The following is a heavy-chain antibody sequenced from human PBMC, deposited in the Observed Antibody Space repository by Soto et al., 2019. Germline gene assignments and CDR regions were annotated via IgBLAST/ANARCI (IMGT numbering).Heavy chain of an antibody. D-gene: IGHD5-12*01. CDR2: INHSGST. Sequence: PSETLSLTCAVYGGSFSGYYLSWIRQPPGKGLEWIGEINHSGSTKYNPSLNSRVTISVDTSKNQSSLKLSSVTAADTAVYYCARHRRGGYNFTWFGPWGQGTLVTVYS. J-gene: IGHJ5*02. CDR1: GGSFSGYY. V-gene: IGHV4-34*01. CDR3: ARHRRGGYNFTWFGP.